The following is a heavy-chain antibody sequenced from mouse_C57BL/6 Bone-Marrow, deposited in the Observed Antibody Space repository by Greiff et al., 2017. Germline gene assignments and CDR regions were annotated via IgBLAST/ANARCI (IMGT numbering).Heavy chain of an antibody. Sequence: EVQGVESGPELVKPGASVKIPCKASGYTFTDYNMDWVKQSHGKSLEWIGDINPNNGGTIYNQKFKGKATLTVDKSSSTAYMELRSLTSEDTAVYYWARGGITTGGGLGYCDVGGTGTTVTVSS. CDR1: GYTFTDYN. V-gene: IGHV1-18*01. CDR3: ARGGITTGGGLGYCDV. D-gene: IGHD1-2*01. CDR2: INPNNGGT. J-gene: IGHJ1*03.